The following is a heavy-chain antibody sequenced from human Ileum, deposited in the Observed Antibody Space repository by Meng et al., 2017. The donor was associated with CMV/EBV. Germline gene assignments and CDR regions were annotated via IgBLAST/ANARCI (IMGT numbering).Heavy chain of an antibody. CDR1: GFTFSSSW. Sequence: GGSLRLSCAASGFTFSSSWMNWVRQAPGKGLEWVANINQDGSDKGYVDSVKGRFTISRDNAKNSLYLQMNSLRVGDTAVYYCVGGSGWIFDYWGQGTLVTVSS. V-gene: IGHV3-7*01. CDR2: INQDGSDK. J-gene: IGHJ4*02. D-gene: IGHD2-2*03. CDR3: VGGSGWIFDY.